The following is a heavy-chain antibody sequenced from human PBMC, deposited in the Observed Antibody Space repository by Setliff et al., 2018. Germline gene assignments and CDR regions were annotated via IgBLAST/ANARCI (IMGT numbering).Heavy chain of an antibody. Sequence: GASVKVSCKASGYTFAGHYMYWVRQAPGQGLEWMGRINPSSGATIYAQKFQGRVTMTSDTSISTAYMELGRLRSDDTAVYFCARDGGGDSDAFDIWGQGTMVTVS. V-gene: IGHV1-2*06. CDR3: ARDGGGDSDAFDI. CDR2: INPSSGAT. J-gene: IGHJ3*02. CDR1: GYTFAGHY. D-gene: IGHD3-16*01.